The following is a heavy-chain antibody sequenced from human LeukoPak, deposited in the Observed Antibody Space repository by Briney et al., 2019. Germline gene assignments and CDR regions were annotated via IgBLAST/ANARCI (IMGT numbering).Heavy chain of an antibody. CDR3: ARDWAGRAVAYPDY. Sequence: ASVKVSCKSSGYTFTSHYMLWVRQAPGQGLEWMGIINPSGGSTSYAQKFQGRVTMTRDTSTSTVYMELSSLRSEDTALYYCARDWAGRAVAYPDYWGQGTLVTVSS. D-gene: IGHD6-19*01. J-gene: IGHJ4*02. V-gene: IGHV1-46*01. CDR2: INPSGGST. CDR1: GYTFTSHY.